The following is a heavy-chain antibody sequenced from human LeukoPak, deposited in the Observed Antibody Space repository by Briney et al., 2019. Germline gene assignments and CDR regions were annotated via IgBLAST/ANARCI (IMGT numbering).Heavy chain of an antibody. J-gene: IGHJ4*02. CDR2: IYYSGST. V-gene: IGHV4-39*01. Sequence: SETLSLTCTVSGDSITGSSYYWGWIRQSPGKGLVWIGNIYYSGSTYYNSSLKSRVTISIDTSKIQFSLRLTSVTAADTAVYYCTRGSYDVLTGRSTLGEYWGQGTLVAVSS. CDR1: GDSITGSSYY. CDR3: TRGSYDVLTGRSTLGEY. D-gene: IGHD3-9*01.